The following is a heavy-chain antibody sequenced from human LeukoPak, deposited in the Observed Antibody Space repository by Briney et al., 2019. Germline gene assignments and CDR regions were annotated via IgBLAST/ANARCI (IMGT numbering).Heavy chain of an antibody. J-gene: IGHJ4*02. CDR1: GFSFSSYS. CDR3: ARDPHALDF. V-gene: IGHV3-48*01. Sequence: PGGSLRLSCTASGFSFSSYSMNWVRQAPGKGLEWVAYIAYTNTIHYADSVRGRFAISRDNAKNSLYLQLNSLRAEDSAVYYCARDPHALDFWGQGTLVTVSS. CDR2: IAYTNTI.